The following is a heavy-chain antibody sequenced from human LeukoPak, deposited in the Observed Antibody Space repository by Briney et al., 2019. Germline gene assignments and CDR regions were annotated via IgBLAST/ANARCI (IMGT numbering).Heavy chain of an antibody. CDR2: INILSSYI. CDR3: ARDSRSSSWYSEFDY. CDR1: RFTFSSYR. J-gene: IGHJ4*02. Sequence: PGGSLRLSCAASRFTFSSYRINWVRQAPGKGLEWVSSINILSSYIYYADSVKGRFTISRDNAKNSLYLQMNSLRAEGMAVYYCARDSRSSSWYSEFDYWGQGTLVTVSS. V-gene: IGHV3-21*01. D-gene: IGHD6-13*01.